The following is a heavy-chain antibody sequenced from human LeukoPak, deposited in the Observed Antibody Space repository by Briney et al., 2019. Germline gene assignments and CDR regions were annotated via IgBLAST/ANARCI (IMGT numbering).Heavy chain of an antibody. Sequence: PGGSLRLSCAASGLTISNYWMHWVRQVPGKGLVWVSRINSEGSSISYADSVKGRFTISRDNAKNTLNLQMNSLRAEDTAVYYCARGRGVSLYYRGQGALVTVSS. V-gene: IGHV3-74*01. CDR2: INSEGSSI. CDR1: GLTISNYW. D-gene: IGHD3-10*01. CDR3: ARGRGVSLYY. J-gene: IGHJ4*02.